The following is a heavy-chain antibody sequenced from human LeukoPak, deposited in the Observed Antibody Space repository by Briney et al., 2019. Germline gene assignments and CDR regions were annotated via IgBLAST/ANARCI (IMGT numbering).Heavy chain of an antibody. CDR2: INTGNGNT. D-gene: IGHD5-18*01. CDR3: ARDRYTYGYVPPPNWFDP. Sequence: ASVKVSCKASGYTSTNYAMHWMRQAPGQRLEWMGWINTGNGNTKYSQKFQGRVTIIRDTSASTAYIELSSLRSEDTAVYYCARDRYTYGYVPPPNWFDPWGQGTLVTVSS. V-gene: IGHV1-3*04. CDR1: GYTSTNYA. J-gene: IGHJ5*02.